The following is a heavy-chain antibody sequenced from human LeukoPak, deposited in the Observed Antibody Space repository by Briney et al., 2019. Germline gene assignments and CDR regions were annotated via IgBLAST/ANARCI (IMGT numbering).Heavy chain of an antibody. Sequence: PGGSLRLSCAASGFTFSGSAIHCVRQSSGKGLEWVGQIEKKDKGYATATAYAASVKGRFTISRDDSINTAYLQMKSLKTEDTAFYYCTRDSRTYNWFDPWGQGTLVTVSS. V-gene: IGHV3-73*01. CDR3: TRDSRTYNWFDP. J-gene: IGHJ5*02. CDR2: IEKKDKGYATAT. D-gene: IGHD3-22*01. CDR1: GFTFSGSA.